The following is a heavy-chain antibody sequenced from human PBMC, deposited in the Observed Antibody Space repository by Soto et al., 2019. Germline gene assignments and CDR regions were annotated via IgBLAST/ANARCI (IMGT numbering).Heavy chain of an antibody. D-gene: IGHD1-26*01. CDR1: GGSFSAYS. V-gene: IGHV4-34*01. J-gene: IGHJ6*02. Sequence: NLSETLSLTCAVYGGSFSAYSWNWIRQPPGKGLEWIGEINHSGGTNYNPSLWSRVTISVDTSKNQFSLKLRSVTAADTAVYYCARGREGNYFYYGLDVWGQGTTVT. CDR2: INHSGGT. CDR3: ARGREGNYFYYGLDV.